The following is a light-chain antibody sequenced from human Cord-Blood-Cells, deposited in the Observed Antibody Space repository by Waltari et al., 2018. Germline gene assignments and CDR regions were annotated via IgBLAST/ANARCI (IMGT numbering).Light chain of an antibody. CDR3: QSYDSSNQV. CDR1: SGSIASNY. V-gene: IGLV6-57*01. CDR2: EVN. Sequence: NFMLTQPHSVSESPGKTVTISCTRSSGSIASNYAQWYQQRPGSSPTTGICEVNQRPSGVPDRFTSSFDSASNSASLTISGLKTEDEADYYCQSYDSSNQVFGGGTKLTVL. J-gene: IGLJ3*02.